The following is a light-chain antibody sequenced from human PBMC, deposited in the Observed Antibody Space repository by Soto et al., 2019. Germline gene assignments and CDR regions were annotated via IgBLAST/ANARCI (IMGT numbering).Light chain of an antibody. CDR2: SAS. CDR1: QSVNSRF. Sequence: EIVLTQSPGTLSLSPGERATLSCRASQSVNSRFLAWYQQKPGQAPRLLIYSASSRASGIPDRFSGSGSGTDFTLTISRLEPEDFAVYFRQQYGSSPRYTFGQGTKLEIK. V-gene: IGKV3-20*01. CDR3: QQYGSSPRYT. J-gene: IGKJ2*01.